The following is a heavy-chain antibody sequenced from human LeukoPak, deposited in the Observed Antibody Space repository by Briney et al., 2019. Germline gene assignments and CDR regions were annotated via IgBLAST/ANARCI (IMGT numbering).Heavy chain of an antibody. V-gene: IGHV4-39*07. CDR3: ASGRWSGSTGGY. D-gene: IGHD3-3*01. CDR1: GGSISSSSYY. CDR2: IYYSGST. Sequence: PSETLSLTCTVSGGSISSSSYYWGWIRQPPGKGLEWIGSIYYSGSTYYNPSLKSRVTISADTSKNQFSLKLSSVTAADTAVYYCASGRWSGSTGGYWGQGTLVTVSS. J-gene: IGHJ4*02.